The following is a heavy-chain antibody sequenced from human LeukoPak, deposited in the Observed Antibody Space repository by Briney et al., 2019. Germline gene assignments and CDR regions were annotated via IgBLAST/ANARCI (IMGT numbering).Heavy chain of an antibody. Sequence: GGSLRLSCAASGFTFSSYSMNWVRQAPGKGLEWVSAISGSGSSTYYAASVKGRFTISRDNSKNTLYLQMNSLRAEDTAVYYCAKHVLLWFGELLGWGQGTLVTVSS. CDR1: GFTFSSYS. J-gene: IGHJ4*02. V-gene: IGHV3-23*01. CDR3: AKHVLLWFGELLG. D-gene: IGHD3-10*01. CDR2: ISGSGSST.